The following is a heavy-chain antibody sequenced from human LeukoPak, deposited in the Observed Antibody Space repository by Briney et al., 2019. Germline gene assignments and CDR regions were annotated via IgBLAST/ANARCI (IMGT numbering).Heavy chain of an antibody. CDR2: INWNGGST. CDR1: GFTFDDYG. Sequence: PGGSLRLSCAASGFTFDDYGMSWVRQAPGKGLEWVSGINWNGGSTGYADSVKGRFTISRDNAKNSLYLQMNSLRAEDTALYYCARDHYDILTGYDAFDIRGQGTMVTVSS. J-gene: IGHJ3*02. V-gene: IGHV3-20*04. CDR3: ARDHYDILTGYDAFDI. D-gene: IGHD3-9*01.